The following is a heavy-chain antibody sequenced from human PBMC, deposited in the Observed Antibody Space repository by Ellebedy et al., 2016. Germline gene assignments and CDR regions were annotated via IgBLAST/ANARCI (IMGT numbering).Heavy chain of an antibody. Sequence: SETLSLXXTVSGGSISSGDYYWSWIRQPPGKGLEWIGYIYYSGSTYYNPSLKSRVTISVDTSKNQFSLKLSSVTAADTAVCYCARGDYYFDYWGQGTLVTVSS. CDR1: GGSISSGDYY. CDR2: IYYSGST. D-gene: IGHD5-24*01. V-gene: IGHV4-30-4*01. J-gene: IGHJ4*02. CDR3: ARGDYYFDY.